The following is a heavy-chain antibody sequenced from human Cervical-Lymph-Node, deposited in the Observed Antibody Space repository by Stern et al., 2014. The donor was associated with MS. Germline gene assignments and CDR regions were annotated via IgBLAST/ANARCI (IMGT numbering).Heavy chain of an antibody. CDR2: IIPICGTA. CDR1: GGTFSSYA. J-gene: IGHJ6*02. CDR3: ARGELKEGLVRGMDV. D-gene: IGHD1-26*01. Sequence: VQLVETGAEVKKPGSSVKDSCKASGGTFSSYAISWVRQAPGQGLAWLGGIIPICGTANYAQKFQGRVTITADESTSTAYMELSSLRSEDTAVYYCARGELKEGLVRGMDVWGQGTTVTVSS. V-gene: IGHV1-69*01.